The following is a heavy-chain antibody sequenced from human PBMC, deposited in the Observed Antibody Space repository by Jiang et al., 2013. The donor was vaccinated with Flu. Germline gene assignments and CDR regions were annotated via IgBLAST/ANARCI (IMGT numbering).Heavy chain of an antibody. Sequence: RLSCAASGFAFDTYWMRWVRQAPGKGLEWVANIKRDGSERYYVDSVKGRFTISRDNAKNSLSLQMNSLSAEDTAVYYCARDAGACYCVDGVCRRCWYFDLWGRGTPVTVSS. CDR2: IKRDGSER. CDR1: GFAFDTYW. V-gene: IGHV3-7*03. D-gene: IGHD2-8*01. CDR3: ARDAGACYCVDGVCRRCWYFDL. J-gene: IGHJ2*01.